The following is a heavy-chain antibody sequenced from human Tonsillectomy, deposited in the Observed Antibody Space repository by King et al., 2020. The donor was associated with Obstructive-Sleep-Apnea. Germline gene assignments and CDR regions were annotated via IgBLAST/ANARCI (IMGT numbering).Heavy chain of an antibody. J-gene: IGHJ5*02. CDR3: ARDSVAGNNWFDP. V-gene: IGHV4-39*07. Sequence: QLQESGPGLVKPSETLSLTCTVSCGSISSSSYYWGWIRQPPGKVLEWIGSIYYSGSTYYNPCLNSRVTISVDTSKNQFSLKLSSLTAADTAVYYCARDSVAGNNWFDPWGQGTLVTVSS. CDR2: IYYSGST. CDR1: CGSISSSSYY. D-gene: IGHD2-15*01.